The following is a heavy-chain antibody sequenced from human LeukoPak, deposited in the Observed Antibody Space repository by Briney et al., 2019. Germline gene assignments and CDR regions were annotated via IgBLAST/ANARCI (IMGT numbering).Heavy chain of an antibody. D-gene: IGHD4-23*01. CDR3: ARGGGYNWFDP. V-gene: IGHV4-34*01. CDR2: INHGGST. CDR1: GGSFSGYY. J-gene: IGHJ5*02. Sequence: SETLSLTCAVYGGSFSGYYWSWIRQPPGKGLEWIGEINHGGSTNYNPSLKSRVTISVDTSKNQLSLKLNSVTAADTAVYYCARGGGYNWFDPWGQGTLVTVSS.